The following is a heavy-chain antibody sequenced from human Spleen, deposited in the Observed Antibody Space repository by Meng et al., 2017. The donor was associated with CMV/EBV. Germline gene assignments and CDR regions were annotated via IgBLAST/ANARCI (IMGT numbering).Heavy chain of an antibody. CDR3: ANISGLKRGY. CDR2: ISVGGEK. D-gene: IGHD1-26*01. V-gene: IGHV3-23*01. Sequence: GGSLRLSCAASGFTFRSYDISWVRQAPGKGLDWVSGISVGGEKYYADSVKGRFTIARDNSKNPLYLQMTSLRAEDTAVFYCANISGLKRGYWGQGTLVTVSS. CDR1: GFTFRSYD. J-gene: IGHJ4*02.